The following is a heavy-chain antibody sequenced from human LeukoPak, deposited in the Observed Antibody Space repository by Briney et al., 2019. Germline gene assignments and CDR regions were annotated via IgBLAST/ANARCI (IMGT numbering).Heavy chain of an antibody. Sequence: SGGSLRLSCAASGFTFSSYSMNWVRQAPGKGLEWVSYISSSSSTIYYADSVKGRFTISRDNAKNSLYLQMNSLRAEDTAVYYCAREELLRFGELLNYYYYYMDVWGKGTTVTVSS. V-gene: IGHV3-48*01. CDR3: AREELLRFGELLNYYYYYMDV. CDR2: ISSSSSTI. D-gene: IGHD3-10*01. J-gene: IGHJ6*03. CDR1: GFTFSSYS.